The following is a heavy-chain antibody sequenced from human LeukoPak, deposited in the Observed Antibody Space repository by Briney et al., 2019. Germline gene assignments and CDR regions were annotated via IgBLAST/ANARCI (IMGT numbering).Heavy chain of an antibody. D-gene: IGHD4-11*01. CDR1: GFTFSRYG. CDR2: KWDDGKNI. Sequence: GGSLRLSCSASGFTFSRYGFHWDRQAPGSGLEGVAYKWDDGKNIRYAVSVKGRFTISRDNSKNAVFLQMNSLRAEDTAMYYCAKDQVRDDSSSGSFDSWGLGILVTVSS. J-gene: IGHJ4*02. V-gene: IGHV3-30*02. CDR3: AKDQVRDDSSSGSFDS.